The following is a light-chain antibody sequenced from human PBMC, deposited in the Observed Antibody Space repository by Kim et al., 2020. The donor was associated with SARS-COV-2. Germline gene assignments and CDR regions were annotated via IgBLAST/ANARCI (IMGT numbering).Light chain of an antibody. CDR3: QSYDSSLSAWV. Sequence: QRVTISCTGSRSNIGAGYDVHWYQQLPGTAPKLVIYGNNNRPSGVPDRFSGSQSGTSASLAITGLQANDESDYYCQSYDSSLSAWVFGGGTKLTVL. CDR1: RSNIGAGYD. V-gene: IGLV1-40*01. CDR2: GNN. J-gene: IGLJ2*01.